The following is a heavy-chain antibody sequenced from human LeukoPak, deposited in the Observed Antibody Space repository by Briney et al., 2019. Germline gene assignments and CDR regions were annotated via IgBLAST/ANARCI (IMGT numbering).Heavy chain of an antibody. J-gene: IGHJ4*02. CDR1: GYTFTSYY. CDR2: INPSGGST. CDR3: ARIHYYGSGSYPQYYFDY. V-gene: IGHV1-46*01. D-gene: IGHD3-10*01. Sequence: GASVKVSCKASGYTFTSYYMHWVRQAPGQGLEWMGIINPSGGSTSYAQKFQGRVIMTRDTSTSTVYMELSSLRSEDTAVYYCARIHYYGSGSYPQYYFDYWGQGTLVTVSS.